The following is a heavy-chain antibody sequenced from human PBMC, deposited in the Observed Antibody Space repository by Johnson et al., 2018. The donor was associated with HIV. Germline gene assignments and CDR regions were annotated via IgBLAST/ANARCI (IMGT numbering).Heavy chain of an antibody. J-gene: IGHJ3*02. CDR2: ISYDESNK. V-gene: IGHV3-30*04. CDR1: GFTLRSYA. Sequence: QVQLVESGGGLVQPGGSLRLSCGASGFTLRSYAMHWVRQAPGTGLEWVAVISYDESNKYYVDSVKGRFTISIDNSKNTLYLQMNRLRAEDTAVYYCARDRGYWDAFDIRGQGTMVTVSS. CDR3: ARDRGYWDAFDI. D-gene: IGHD3-22*01.